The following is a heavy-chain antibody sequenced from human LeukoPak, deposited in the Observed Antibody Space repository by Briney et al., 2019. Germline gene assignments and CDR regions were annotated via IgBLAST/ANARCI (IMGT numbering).Heavy chain of an antibody. CDR3: ARAVRGPKGYFDY. J-gene: IGHJ4*02. V-gene: IGHV3-21*01. Sequence: GVSLRLSCPASGFTFSNYSMNWVRQAPGNGLEWVSSISSSSSYIYHADPLKGRFTISRDNAKISLYLQMSSLRAEDTAVYYCARAVRGPKGYFDYWGQGTLVTVSS. D-gene: IGHD3-10*01. CDR2: ISSSSSYI. CDR1: GFTFSNYS.